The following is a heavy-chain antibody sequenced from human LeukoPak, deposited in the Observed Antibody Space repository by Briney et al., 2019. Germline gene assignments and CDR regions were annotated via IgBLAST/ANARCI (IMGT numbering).Heavy chain of an antibody. J-gene: IGHJ4*02. V-gene: IGHV1-18*01. CDR3: VREEVAGSFDY. CDR1: GYMFTSYA. D-gene: IGHD6-19*01. Sequence: ASVRVSCKASGYMFTSYAFSWVGQAPGQGLEGMGWISTDNGKTDYAQRLQGRVTMTTDASTTATHMELRRLRSDDTAVYYCVREEVAGSFDYWGQGTLVTV. CDR2: ISTDNGKT.